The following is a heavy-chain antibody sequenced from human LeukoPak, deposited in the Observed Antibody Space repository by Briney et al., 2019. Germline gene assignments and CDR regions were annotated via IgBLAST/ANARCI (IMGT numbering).Heavy chain of an antibody. J-gene: IGHJ4*02. CDR3: ARVGSGSYFFDY. CDR2: ISSSSSYI. Sequence: GGSLRLSCAASGFTFSSYSMNWVRQAPGKGLEWVSSISSSSSYIYYADSVKGRFTISRDNAKNSLYLQMNSLRAEDTAVYYCARVGSGSYFFDYWGQGTLVTVSS. CDR1: GFTFSSYS. D-gene: IGHD1-26*01. V-gene: IGHV3-21*01.